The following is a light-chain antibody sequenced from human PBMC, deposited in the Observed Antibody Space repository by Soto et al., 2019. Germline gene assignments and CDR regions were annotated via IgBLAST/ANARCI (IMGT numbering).Light chain of an antibody. Sequence: EIVLTQSPGTLSLSPGERATLSCRASQSVSSNYLAWYQQKPGQAPRLLVYGASSRPTDMPDRFSGSGSGTDFTLTISRREPEDFAVYYCQQYGSSPPTTFGQGTRLEIK. V-gene: IGKV3-20*01. CDR3: QQYGSSPPTT. CDR2: GAS. J-gene: IGKJ5*01. CDR1: QSVSSNY.